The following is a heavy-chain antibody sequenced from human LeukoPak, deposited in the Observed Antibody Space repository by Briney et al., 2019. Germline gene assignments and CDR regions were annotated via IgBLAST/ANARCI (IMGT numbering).Heavy chain of an antibody. CDR1: GFTFSSFE. J-gene: IGHJ4*02. Sequence: KPGGSLRLSCAASGFTFSSFEMNWVRQAPGKGLEWVSSISSTSSYIYYADSVKGRFTISRDNAKNSLYLQMNSLRAEDTAVYYCARDLGYEAFDYWGQGTLVTVSS. CDR2: ISSTSSYI. V-gene: IGHV3-21*01. D-gene: IGHD3-16*01. CDR3: ARDLGYEAFDY.